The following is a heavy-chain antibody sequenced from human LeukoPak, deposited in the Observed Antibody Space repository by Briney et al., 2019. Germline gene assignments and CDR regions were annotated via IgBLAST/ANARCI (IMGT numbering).Heavy chain of an antibody. Sequence: SETLSLTCAVYGGSFSGYYWSWIRQPPGKGLEWIGEINHSGSTNYNPSLKSRVTISVDTSKNQFSLKLSSVTAADTAVYYCARAYYDSSGYYPGYWGQGTLVTVSS. CDR3: ARAYYDSSGYYPGY. CDR2: INHSGST. J-gene: IGHJ4*02. V-gene: IGHV4-34*01. CDR1: GGSFSGYY. D-gene: IGHD3-22*01.